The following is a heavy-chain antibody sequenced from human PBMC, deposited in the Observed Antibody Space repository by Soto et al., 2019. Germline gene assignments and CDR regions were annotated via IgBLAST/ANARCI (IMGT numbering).Heavy chain of an antibody. J-gene: IGHJ5*02. D-gene: IGHD3-16*01. CDR3: AREMGACSDSSCYPGPYDS. CDR2: ITSKSTTI. V-gene: IGHV3-48*02. Sequence: GGSLRLSCAASGFTFTSYSMNWVRQAPGQGLEWVSYITSKSTTIKYADSVKGRFTVSRDNAKNSLYLQLNSVRDEDTAVYYCAREMGACSDSSCYPGPYDSWGQGTLVTVSS. CDR1: GFTFTSYS.